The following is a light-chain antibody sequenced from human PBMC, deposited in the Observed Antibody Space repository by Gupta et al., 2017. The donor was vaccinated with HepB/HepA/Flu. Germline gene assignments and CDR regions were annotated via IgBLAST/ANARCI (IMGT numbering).Light chain of an antibody. CDR3: VQGTHWPLT. Sequence: DEVMGLSPLCLPVPPGQSATISCRSSQDLLFSDGNTFLHWYQQRPGQSPRRLIYRVSNRDSGVPDRFSGSGSGTDFTLEISRVEAEDVEIYYCVQGTHWPLTFGGGTKVEIK. CDR1: QDLLFSDGNTF. V-gene: IGKV2-30*01. CDR2: RVS. J-gene: IGKJ4*01.